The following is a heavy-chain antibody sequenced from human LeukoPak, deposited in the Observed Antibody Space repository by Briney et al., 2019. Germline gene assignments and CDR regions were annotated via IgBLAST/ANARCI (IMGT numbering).Heavy chain of an antibody. D-gene: IGHD2-8*01. CDR3: ASFFCTSALCYYLDY. CDR1: GYTFTSNA. V-gene: IGHV7-4-1*02. Sequence: GASVKVSCKASGYTFTSNALGWVRQAPGQGLEWMGWINTNTGNPTYAQGFTGRFVFSLDTSDNTAYLQISSLQAEDTAVYSCASFFCTSALCYYLDYWGQRTLVTVSS. J-gene: IGHJ4*02. CDR2: INTNTGNP.